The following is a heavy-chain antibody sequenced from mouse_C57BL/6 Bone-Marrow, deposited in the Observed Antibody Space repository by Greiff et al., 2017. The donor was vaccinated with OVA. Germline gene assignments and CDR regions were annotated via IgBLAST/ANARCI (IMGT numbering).Heavy chain of an antibody. Sequence: QVQLKQPGAELVKPGASVKLSCKASGYTFTSYWMHWVKQRPGQGLEWIGMIHPNSGSTNYNEKFKSKATLTVDKSSSTAYMQLSSLTSEDSAVYYCARQRGWLLGFAYWGQGTLVTVSA. J-gene: IGHJ3*01. CDR1: GYTFTSYW. D-gene: IGHD2-3*01. CDR2: IHPNSGST. CDR3: ARQRGWLLGFAY. V-gene: IGHV1-64*01.